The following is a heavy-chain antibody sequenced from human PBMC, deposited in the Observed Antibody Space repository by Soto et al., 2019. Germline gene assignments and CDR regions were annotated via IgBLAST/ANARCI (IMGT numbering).Heavy chain of an antibody. CDR3: ARRAPGTYFDY. D-gene: IGHD6-13*01. Sequence: EVQLLDSGGGLVQPGGSLRLSCAASGFTFSSYAMNWVRQAPGKGLEWVSVISGSGDSTYYADSVKGRFTISRDNSKNTLYLQMNSLRTEDTAVYYCARRAPGTYFDYWCQGTLVTVSS. CDR2: ISGSGDST. CDR1: GFTFSSYA. V-gene: IGHV3-23*01. J-gene: IGHJ4*02.